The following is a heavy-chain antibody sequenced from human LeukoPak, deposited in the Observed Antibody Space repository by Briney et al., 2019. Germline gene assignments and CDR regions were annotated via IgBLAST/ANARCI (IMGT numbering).Heavy chain of an antibody. CDR3: ASGPPTWYYYYMDV. V-gene: IGHV1-69*05. CDR1: GGTFSSYA. Sequence: ASVKVSCKASGGTFSSYAISWVRQAPGQGLEWMGGIIPIFGTANYAQKFQGRVTITTDESTSTAYMELSSLRSEDTAVYYCASGPPTWYYYYMDVWAKGPRSPSP. CDR2: IIPIFGTA. J-gene: IGHJ6*03.